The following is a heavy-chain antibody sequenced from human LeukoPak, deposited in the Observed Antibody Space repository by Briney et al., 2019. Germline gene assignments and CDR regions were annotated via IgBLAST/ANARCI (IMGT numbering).Heavy chain of an antibody. CDR1: GGTFSSYA. V-gene: IGHV1-69*13. Sequence: GASVKVSCKASGGTFSSYAISWVRQAPGQGLEWMGGIIPIFGTANYAQKFQGRVTITADESTSTAYMELSRLRSEDTAVYYCARDMGSIAAAGSPYFDYWGQGTLVTVSS. CDR3: ARDMGSIAAAGSPYFDY. J-gene: IGHJ4*02. D-gene: IGHD6-13*01. CDR2: IIPIFGTA.